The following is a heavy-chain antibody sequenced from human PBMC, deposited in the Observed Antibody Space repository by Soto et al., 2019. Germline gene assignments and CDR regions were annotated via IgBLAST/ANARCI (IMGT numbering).Heavy chain of an antibody. V-gene: IGHV4-34*01. Sequence: SETLSLTCAVYGGSFSGYYWSWIRQPPGKGLEWIGEINHSGSTNYNPSLKSRVTISVDTSKNQFSLKLSSVTAADTAVYYCARGWEQYYDFWSGYGNYYGMDVWGQGTTVTVSS. CDR2: INHSGST. D-gene: IGHD3-3*01. CDR3: ARGWEQYYDFWSGYGNYYGMDV. J-gene: IGHJ6*02. CDR1: GGSFSGYY.